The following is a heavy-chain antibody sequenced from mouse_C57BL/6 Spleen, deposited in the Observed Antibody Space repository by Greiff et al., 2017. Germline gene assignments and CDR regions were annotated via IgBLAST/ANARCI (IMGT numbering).Heavy chain of an antibody. CDR2: ISNGGGST. Sequence: DVMSVESGGGLVQPGGSLKLSCAASGFTFSDYYMYWVRQTPEKRLAWVAYISNGGGSTYYPDPVKGRFTISRDNAKNTLYLQRSRLKSEDTAMYYCARHDEGGYFDYWGQGTTLTVSS. CDR3: ARHDEGGYFDY. V-gene: IGHV5-12*01. J-gene: IGHJ2*01. CDR1: GFTFSDYY.